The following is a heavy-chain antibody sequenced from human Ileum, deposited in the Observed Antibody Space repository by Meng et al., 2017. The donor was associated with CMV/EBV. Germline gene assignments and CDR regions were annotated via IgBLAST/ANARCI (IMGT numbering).Heavy chain of an antibody. J-gene: IGHJ4*02. D-gene: IGHD3-10*01. V-gene: IGHV4-39*07. Sequence: HLQESCPRPWMPSETPSLTGTVAGGSIRTSLYYWGWIRQPPGKGLEWIGTISYSGTAFYNLSLKSRVAISIDTSKFQFSLKLSSVTATDTAVYYCARDSTYPSGLDYWGQGTLVTVSS. CDR1: GGSIRTSLYY. CDR2: ISYSGTA. CDR3: ARDSTYPSGLDY.